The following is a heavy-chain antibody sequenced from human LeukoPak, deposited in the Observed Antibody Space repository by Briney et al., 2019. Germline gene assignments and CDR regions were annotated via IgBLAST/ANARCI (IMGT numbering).Heavy chain of an antibody. D-gene: IGHD1-26*01. V-gene: IGHV3-30*02. J-gene: IGHJ4*02. CDR3: AKGTVGAYEIDY. CDR1: GFTFSSYG. Sequence: PGGSLRLSCAASGFTFSSYGLHWVRQAPGRGLEGVAFIRYDGNNKYYADSVKGRFTISRDNSKNTPYLQMNSLRTEDTAVYYCAKGTVGAYEIDYWGQGTLVTVSS. CDR2: IRYDGNNK.